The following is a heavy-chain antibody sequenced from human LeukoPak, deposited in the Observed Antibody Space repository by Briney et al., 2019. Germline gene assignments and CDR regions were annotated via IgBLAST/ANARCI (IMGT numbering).Heavy chain of an antibody. V-gene: IGHV4-34*01. J-gene: IGHJ4*02. D-gene: IGHD3-3*01. Sequence: PSETLSLTCAVSGYSISSGYYWSWIRQPPGKGLEWIGEINHSGSTNYNPSLKSRVTISVDTSKNQFSLKLSSVTAADTAVYYCARGRISTIFGVVKYYFDYWGQGTLVTVSS. CDR3: ARGRISTIFGVVKYYFDY. CDR2: INHSGST. CDR1: GYSISSGYY.